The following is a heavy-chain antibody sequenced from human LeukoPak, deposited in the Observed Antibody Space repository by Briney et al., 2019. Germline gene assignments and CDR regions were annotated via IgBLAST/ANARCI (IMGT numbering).Heavy chain of an antibody. Sequence: GASVKVSCKASGYTFTSYDINWVQQATGQGLEWMGWMNPNSGNTGYAQKFQGRVTMTRNTSISTAYMELSSLRSEDTAVYYCARKYNVRGWYYYYYMDVWGKGTTVTVSS. CDR2: MNPNSGNT. V-gene: IGHV1-8*01. CDR3: ARKYNVRGWYYYYYMDV. CDR1: GYTFTSYD. D-gene: IGHD3-10*02. J-gene: IGHJ6*03.